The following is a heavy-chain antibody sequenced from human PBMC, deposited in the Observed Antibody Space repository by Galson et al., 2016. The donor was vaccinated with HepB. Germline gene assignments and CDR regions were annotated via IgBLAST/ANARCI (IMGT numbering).Heavy chain of an antibody. CDR1: GFIFSTYA. D-gene: IGHD3/OR15-3a*01. CDR3: VKDRHGHFFDY. Sequence: SLRLSCAAPGFIFSTYAMYWVRQVPGKGLEYVSSISSDGGSTYYADSVEGRFTISRDNSKNTLYLQMSGLRSEDTAVYYCVKDRHGHFFDYWGQGTLVTVSS. CDR2: ISSDGGST. V-gene: IGHV3-64D*06. J-gene: IGHJ4*02.